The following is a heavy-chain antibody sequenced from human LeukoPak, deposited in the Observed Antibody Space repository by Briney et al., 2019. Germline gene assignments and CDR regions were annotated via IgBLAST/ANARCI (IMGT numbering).Heavy chain of an antibody. V-gene: IGHV4-59*08. D-gene: IGHD5-12*01. CDR1: GGSMSSYY. CDR2: LYYSGST. CDR3: AGGYNGFLDY. Sequence: SETLSFTCTVSGGSMSSYYWSWIRQPPGKGLEWIGYLYYSGSTNYNPSLKSRVTISVDTSKDQFSLKLSSVTAADTAVYYCAGGYNGFLDYWGQGMLVTVSS. J-gene: IGHJ4*02.